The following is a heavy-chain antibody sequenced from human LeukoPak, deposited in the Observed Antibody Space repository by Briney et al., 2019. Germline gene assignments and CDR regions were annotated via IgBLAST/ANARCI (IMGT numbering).Heavy chain of an antibody. CDR1: GYTFTGYY. Sequence: ASVKVSCKASGYTFTGYYMHWVRQATGQGLEWMGWMNPNSGNTGYAQKFQGRVTMTRNTSISTAYMELSSLRSEDTAVYYCARSLAVAVPLGYWGQGTLVTVSS. D-gene: IGHD6-19*01. J-gene: IGHJ4*02. CDR2: MNPNSGNT. V-gene: IGHV1-8*02. CDR3: ARSLAVAVPLGY.